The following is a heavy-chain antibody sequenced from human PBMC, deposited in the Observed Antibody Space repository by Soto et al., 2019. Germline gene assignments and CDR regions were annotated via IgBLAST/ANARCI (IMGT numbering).Heavy chain of an antibody. CDR3: VSDRGYGHASVPYS. D-gene: IGHD5-18*01. CDR1: GYTFTSYA. CDR2: INAGNGNT. V-gene: IGHV1-3*01. J-gene: IGHJ4*02. Sequence: QVQLVQSGAEVKKPGASVKVSCKASGYTFTSYAMHWVRQAPGQRLEWMGWINAGNGNTKYSQKFQGRVTITRDTXXSTAYMELSSLRAEDTAVYYWVSDRGYGHASVPYSWGQGTLVSVSS.